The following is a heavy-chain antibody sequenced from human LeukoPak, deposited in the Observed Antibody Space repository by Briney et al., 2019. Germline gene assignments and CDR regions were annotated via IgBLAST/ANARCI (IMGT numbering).Heavy chain of an antibody. V-gene: IGHV4-61*05. Sequence: SETLSLTCTVSGGSISSSSYYWGWLRQPPGKGLEWIGYVYYSGSTKYNPSLKSRVTISVDTSKNQFSLKLSSVTAADTAIYYCARGLLTWVSPFDIWGHGTMVTVSS. D-gene: IGHD3-9*01. CDR3: ARGLLTWVSPFDI. J-gene: IGHJ3*02. CDR1: GGSISSSSYY. CDR2: VYYSGST.